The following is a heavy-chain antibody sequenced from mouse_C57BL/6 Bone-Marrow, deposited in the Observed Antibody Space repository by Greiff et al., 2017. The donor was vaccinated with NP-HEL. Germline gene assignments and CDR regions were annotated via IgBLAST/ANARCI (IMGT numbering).Heavy chain of an antibody. CDR1: GFTFSDYY. Sequence: EVMLVESEGGLVQPGSSMKLSCTASGFTFSDYYMAWVRQVPEKGLEWVANINYDGSSTYSLDSLTSRFIISRDNAKNILYLQMSSLKSEDTATYYCARETTVVPFDYWGQGTTLTVSS. CDR2: INYDGSST. V-gene: IGHV5-16*01. D-gene: IGHD1-1*01. CDR3: ARETTVVPFDY. J-gene: IGHJ2*01.